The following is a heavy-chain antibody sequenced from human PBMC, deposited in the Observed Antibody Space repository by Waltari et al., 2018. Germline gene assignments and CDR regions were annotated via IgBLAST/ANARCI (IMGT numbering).Heavy chain of an antibody. CDR1: GGSFSGYY. Sequence: QVQLQQWGAGLLKPSETLSLTCAVYGGSFSGYYWSWIRQPPGKGLEWIGEINHSGSTNYNPSLKSRGTISVDTSKNQFSLKLSSVTAADTAVYYCARVKTTVTTRWNWFDPWGQGTLVTVSS. CDR3: ARVKTTVTTRWNWFDP. D-gene: IGHD4-17*01. CDR2: INHSGST. J-gene: IGHJ5*02. V-gene: IGHV4-34*01.